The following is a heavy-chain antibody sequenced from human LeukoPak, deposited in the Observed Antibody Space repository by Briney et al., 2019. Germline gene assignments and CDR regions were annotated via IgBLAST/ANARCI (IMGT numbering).Heavy chain of an antibody. D-gene: IGHD5-18*01. CDR1: GFTFSSYG. J-gene: IGHJ3*02. Sequence: PGRSLRLSCAASGFTFSSYGMHWVRQAPGKGLEWVAVISYDGSNKYYADSVKGRFTISRDNSKNTLYLQMNSLRAEDTAVYYYAKDWAAMVTGNDAFDIWGQGTMVTVSS. CDR2: ISYDGSNK. CDR3: AKDWAAMVTGNDAFDI. V-gene: IGHV3-30*18.